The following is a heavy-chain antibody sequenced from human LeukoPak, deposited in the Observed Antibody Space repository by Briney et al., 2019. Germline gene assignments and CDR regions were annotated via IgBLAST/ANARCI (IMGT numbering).Heavy chain of an antibody. V-gene: IGHV5-51*01. CDR3: ARRSPYSSGWYFDH. Sequence: GESLKISCQVSGYSFTNNWIAWVRQVPGKGLEWMGIIYPIDSDTRYSPSFQGQVTISADKSISTAYLQWSSLKASDTAIYYCARRSPYSSGWYFDHWGQGTLVTVSS. J-gene: IGHJ4*02. CDR2: IYPIDSDT. D-gene: IGHD6-19*01. CDR1: GYSFTNNW.